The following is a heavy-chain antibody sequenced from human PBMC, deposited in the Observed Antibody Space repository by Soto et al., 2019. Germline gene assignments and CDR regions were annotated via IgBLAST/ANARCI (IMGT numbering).Heavy chain of an antibody. D-gene: IGHD3-22*01. Sequence: SETLSLTCTVSGDSISTFYWGWMRQSPGKELEWIGYGYYTGSTNYNPSLKSRVTISVDRSKNQFSLKLTSANAADTAVYYCARGRTVRNYADDSSDYFYFFDYWGQGTQVTSPQ. CDR1: GDSISTFY. CDR3: ARGRTVRNYADDSSDYFYFFDY. CDR2: GYYTGST. J-gene: IGHJ4*02. V-gene: IGHV4-59*01.